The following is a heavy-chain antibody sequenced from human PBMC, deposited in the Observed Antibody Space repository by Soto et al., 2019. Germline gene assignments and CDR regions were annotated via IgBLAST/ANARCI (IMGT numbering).Heavy chain of an antibody. D-gene: IGHD6-13*01. CDR1: GGSISSYY. CDR2: IYTSGST. V-gene: IGHV4-4*07. Sequence: PSETLSLTCTVSGGSISSYYWSWIRQPAGKGLEWIGRIYTSGSTNYNPSLKSRVTMSVDTSKNQFSLKLSSVTAADTAVYYCARDQQMVRASNWFDPWGQGTLVTVSS. J-gene: IGHJ5*02. CDR3: ARDQQMVRASNWFDP.